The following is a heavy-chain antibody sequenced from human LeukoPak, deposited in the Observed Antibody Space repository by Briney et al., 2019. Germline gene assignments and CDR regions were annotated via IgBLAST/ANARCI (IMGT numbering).Heavy chain of an antibody. CDR2: IFSGGTT. J-gene: IGHJ4*02. D-gene: IGHD2-2*01. V-gene: IGHV3-53*01. CDR1: GFTVNTNY. Sequence: GGSPRLSCAASGFTVNTNYMTWVRQAPGKGLEWVSVIFSGGTTWYADSVKGRFTLSRDNSKNMLYLQMNSLRAEDTAVYYCAREGGLGYCSTTTCAFADWCQGTLVTVSS. CDR3: AREGGLGYCSTTTCAFAD.